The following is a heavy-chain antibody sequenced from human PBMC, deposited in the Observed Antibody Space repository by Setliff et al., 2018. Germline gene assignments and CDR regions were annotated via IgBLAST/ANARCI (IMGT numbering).Heavy chain of an antibody. Sequence: SVKVSCKASGGTFSSYAISWVRQAPGQGLEWMGGIIPIFGTANYAQKFQGGVTITADESTSTAYMELSSLRSEDTAVYYCASSRDYNFWSGYYSPLDYWGQGTLVTVSS. J-gene: IGHJ4*02. V-gene: IGHV1-69*13. CDR1: GGTFSSYA. CDR2: IIPIFGTA. CDR3: ASSRDYNFWSGYYSPLDY. D-gene: IGHD3-3*01.